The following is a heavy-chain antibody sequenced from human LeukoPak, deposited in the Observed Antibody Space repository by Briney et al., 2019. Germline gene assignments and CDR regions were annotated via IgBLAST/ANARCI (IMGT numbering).Heavy chain of an antibody. D-gene: IGHD2-21*02. CDR2: LYTSGST. CDR1: GASISSYY. J-gene: IGHJ3*02. V-gene: IGHV4-4*07. Sequence: PSETLSLTCTVSGASISSYYWSWIRQPAGKGPEWIGRLYTSGSTNYNPSLNSRVTMSVDTSKNQFSLKLSSVTAADTALYYCTRDNGGDWYSFDIWGQGTVVTVSS. CDR3: TRDNGGDWYSFDI.